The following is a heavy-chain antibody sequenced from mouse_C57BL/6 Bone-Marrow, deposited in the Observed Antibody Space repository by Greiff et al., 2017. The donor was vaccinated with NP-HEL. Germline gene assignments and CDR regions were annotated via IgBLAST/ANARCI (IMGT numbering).Heavy chain of an antibody. V-gene: IGHV1-18*01. CDR2: INPNNGGT. Sequence: EVKLQESGPELVKPGASVKIPCKASVYTFTDSNISLFTQSHGKSLAWIGAINPNNGGTIYNQKFKGKATLTVDKSSSTAYMELRSLTSEDTAVYYCARDAMDYWGQGTSVTVSS. CDR1: VYTFTDSN. J-gene: IGHJ4*01. CDR3: ARDAMDY.